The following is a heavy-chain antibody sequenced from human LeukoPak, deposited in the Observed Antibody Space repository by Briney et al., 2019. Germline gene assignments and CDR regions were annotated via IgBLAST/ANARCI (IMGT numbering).Heavy chain of an antibody. V-gene: IGHV1-69*13. Sequence: ASVKVSCKASGGTFSSYAISWVRQAPGQGLEWMGGIIPIFGTANYAQKFQGRVTITADESTSTAYMELSSLRSEDTAVYYCAREVVRYYYGSVTRIFDYWGQGTLVTVSS. D-gene: IGHD3-10*01. CDR2: IIPIFGTA. CDR1: GGTFSSYA. J-gene: IGHJ4*02. CDR3: AREVVRYYYGSVTRIFDY.